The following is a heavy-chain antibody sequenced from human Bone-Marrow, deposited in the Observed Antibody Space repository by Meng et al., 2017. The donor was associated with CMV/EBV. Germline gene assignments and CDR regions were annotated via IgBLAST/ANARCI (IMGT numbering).Heavy chain of an antibody. CDR2: ISGSSAYI. V-gene: IGHV3-21*01. J-gene: IGHJ2*01. CDR3: ARAVVVTDRSPLRYFDL. CDR1: GFTFSSYA. Sequence: GESLKISCAVSGFTFSSYALNWVRQAPGKGLEWVSSISGSSAYIYYAGSVKARFTISRDNAKNSLSLQMNSLRAEDTAVYYCARAVVVTDRSPLRYFDLWGRGTLVTVSS. D-gene: IGHD2-21*02.